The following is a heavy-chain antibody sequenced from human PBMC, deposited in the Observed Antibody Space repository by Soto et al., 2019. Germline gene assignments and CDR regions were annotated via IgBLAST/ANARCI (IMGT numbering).Heavy chain of an antibody. V-gene: IGHV4-31*03. CDR1: GGSISSGGYY. Sequence: QVQLQESGPGLVKPSQTLSLTCTVSGGSISSGGYYWSWIRQHPGKGLEWIGYIYYSGSTYYNPCLKSRVTISVDTSKNQCSLKLSSVTAADTAVYYCARGGIAAAAPPDYWGQGTLVTVSS. D-gene: IGHD6-13*01. CDR3: ARGGIAAAAPPDY. J-gene: IGHJ4*02. CDR2: IYYSGST.